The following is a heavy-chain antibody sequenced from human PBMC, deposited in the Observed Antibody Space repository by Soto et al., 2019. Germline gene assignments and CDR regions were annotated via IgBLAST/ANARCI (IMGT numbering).Heavy chain of an antibody. CDR3: AKSLYYYDSSPLDH. CDR1: GFDFEDYA. D-gene: IGHD3-22*01. CDR2: TNSDGTDS. J-gene: IGHJ4*02. V-gene: IGHV3-43D*04. Sequence: GGSLRLSCAAAGFDFEDYAMHWVRQVPGKGLEWVSLTNSDGTDSYYVDSVKGRFTISRDNAKTTLYLQMDRLRPEDTALYFCAKSLYYYDSSPLDHWGQGTLVTV.